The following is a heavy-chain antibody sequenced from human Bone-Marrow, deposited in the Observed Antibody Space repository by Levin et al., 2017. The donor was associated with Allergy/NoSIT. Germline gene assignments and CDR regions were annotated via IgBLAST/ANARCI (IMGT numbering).Heavy chain of an antibody. CDR1: GFTFSSYS. CDR2: INSSSGTI. V-gene: IGHV3-48*01. Sequence: PGGSLRLSCATSGFTFSSYSMNWVRQVPGKGLEWVSYINSSSGTIYYADSVKGRFTISRDNAKKSLYLQMSSLRVEDTAVYYCVRGLPDYWGQGTLVTVSS. CDR3: VRGLPDY. J-gene: IGHJ4*02.